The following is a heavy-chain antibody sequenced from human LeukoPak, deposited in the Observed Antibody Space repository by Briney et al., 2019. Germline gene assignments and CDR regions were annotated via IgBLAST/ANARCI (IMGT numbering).Heavy chain of an antibody. CDR3: ARSLTYYYDSSGPTAI. Sequence: ASVKVSCKASGYTFTSYYMHWVRQAPGQGLEWMGIINPSGGSTSYAQKFQGRVTMTRDTSTSTVYMELSSLRSEDTAVYYCARSLTYYYDSSGPTAIWGQGTMVTVSS. V-gene: IGHV1-46*01. CDR1: GYTFTSYY. CDR2: INPSGGST. J-gene: IGHJ3*02. D-gene: IGHD3-22*01.